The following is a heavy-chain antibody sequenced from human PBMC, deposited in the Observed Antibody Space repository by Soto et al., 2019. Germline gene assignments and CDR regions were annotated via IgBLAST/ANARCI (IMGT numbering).Heavy chain of an antibody. D-gene: IGHD1-26*01. Sequence: QVQLVQSGTEVKKPGSSLKVSCKASGGTLSRYAISWVRQAPGQGLEWMGGIIPNFGTANYAEKFQGRVTITADESTSTAYMELSSLRSEDTAVYYCARTWEPLHYYGMDVWGQGTTVTVSS. CDR1: GGTLSRYA. CDR2: IIPNFGTA. CDR3: ARTWEPLHYYGMDV. J-gene: IGHJ6*02. V-gene: IGHV1-69*01.